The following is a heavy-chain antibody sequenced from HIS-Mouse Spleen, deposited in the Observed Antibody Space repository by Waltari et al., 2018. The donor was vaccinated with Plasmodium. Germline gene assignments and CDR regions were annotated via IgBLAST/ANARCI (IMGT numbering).Heavy chain of an antibody. D-gene: IGHD6-13*01. CDR2: INPNSGGT. Sequence: VQLVQSGAEVKKPGASVKVSCRASGYTFTGYYIHWLPPAPGQGLEWMGWINPNSGGTNYAQKFQGRVTMTRDTSISTAYMELSRLRSDDTAVYYCARVLGYKAAAGTFVEYFQHWGQGTLVTVSS. V-gene: IGHV1-2*02. J-gene: IGHJ1*01. CDR3: ARVLGYKAAAGTFVEYFQH. CDR1: GYTFTGYY.